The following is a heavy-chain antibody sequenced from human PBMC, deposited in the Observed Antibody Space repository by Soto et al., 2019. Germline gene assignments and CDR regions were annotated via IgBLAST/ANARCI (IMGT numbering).Heavy chain of an antibody. CDR3: ARARYAYFDY. CDR1: GGSFSNDDYY. V-gene: IGHV4-30-4*01. J-gene: IGHJ4*02. Sequence: TLSLTCTISGGSFSNDDYYWSWIRQPPGKGLEWIGYIYYSGSTNSNPSLKSRVTQSVDTSKKQFSLTLRSVTAADTAVYYCARARYAYFDYWGQGTLVTVSS. D-gene: IGHD1-1*01. CDR2: IYYSGST.